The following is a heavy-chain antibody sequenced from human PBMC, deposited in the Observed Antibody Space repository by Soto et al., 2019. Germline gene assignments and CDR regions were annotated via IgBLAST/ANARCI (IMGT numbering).Heavy chain of an antibody. V-gene: IGHV3-23*01. J-gene: IGHJ4*02. CDR1: GFTFSSYA. D-gene: IGHD2-2*01. CDR3: ANPQQLPTPKEVNDNLFGY. CDR2: ISGSGGST. Sequence: QPGGSLRLSCAACGFTFSSYAVSWVRQAPGRGLEWVSAISGSGGSTYYADSVKGRFTISRDNSKNTLYLQMNSLRAEDTAVYYCANPQQLPTPKEVNDNLFGYWGQGTLVTVSS.